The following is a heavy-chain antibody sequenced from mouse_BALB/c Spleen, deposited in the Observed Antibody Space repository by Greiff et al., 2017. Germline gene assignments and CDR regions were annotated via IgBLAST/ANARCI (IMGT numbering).Heavy chain of an antibody. V-gene: IGHV1S29*02. D-gene: IGHD3-1*01. Sequence: VKLQESGPELVKPGASVKISCKASGYTFTDYNMPWVKQSHGKSLEWIGYIYPYNGGTGYNQKFKSKATLTVDNSSSTAYMELRSLTSEDSAVYYCARASTGYDYYAMDYWGQGTSGTVSS. CDR1: GYTFTDYN. J-gene: IGHJ4*01. CDR3: ARASTGYDYYAMDY. CDR2: IYPYNGGT.